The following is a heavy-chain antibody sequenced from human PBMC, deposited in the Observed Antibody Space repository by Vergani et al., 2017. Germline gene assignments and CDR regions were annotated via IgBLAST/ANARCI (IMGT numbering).Heavy chain of an antibody. J-gene: IGHJ5*02. CDR2: IYYSGST. CDR1: GGSVSSGSYY. V-gene: IGHV4-61*10. D-gene: IGHD6-13*01. CDR3: ARDKGAAAGTWFDP. Sequence: QVQLQESGPGLVKPSETLSLTCTVSGGSVSSGSYYWSWIRQPAGKGLEWIGYIYYSGSTNYNPSLKSRVTISVDTSKNQFSLKLGSVTAADTAVYYCARDKGAAAGTWFDPWGQGTLVTVSS.